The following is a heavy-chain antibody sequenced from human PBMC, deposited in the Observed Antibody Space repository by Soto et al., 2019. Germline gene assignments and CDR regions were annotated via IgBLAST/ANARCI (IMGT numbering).Heavy chain of an antibody. Sequence: SETLSLTCFVSGGSITSYHWSWIRQFPGKGLECIEYTSYTGNTNYNPSLKSRVTISIDTSKNQFSLKLSSKTAADTAVYYCPRVTYYYGSGSYSGFDPWGQGTLVTVSS. D-gene: IGHD3-10*01. V-gene: IGHV4-59*01. J-gene: IGHJ5*02. CDR1: GGSITSYH. CDR2: TSYTGNT. CDR3: PRVTYYYGSGSYSGFDP.